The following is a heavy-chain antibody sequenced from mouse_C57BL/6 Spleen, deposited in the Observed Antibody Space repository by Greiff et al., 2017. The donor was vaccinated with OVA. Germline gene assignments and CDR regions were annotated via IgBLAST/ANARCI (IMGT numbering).Heavy chain of an antibody. CDR2: IYPRSGNT. V-gene: IGHV1-81*01. CDR1: GYTFTSYG. J-gene: IGHJ4*01. Sequence: VQLQQSGAELARPGASVKLSCKASGYTFTSYGISWVKQRTGQGLEWIGEIYPRSGNTYYNEKFKGKATLTADKSSSTAYMELRSLTSDDSAVYFCALYYGSSRAMDYWGQGTSVTVSS. CDR3: ALYYGSSRAMDY. D-gene: IGHD1-1*01.